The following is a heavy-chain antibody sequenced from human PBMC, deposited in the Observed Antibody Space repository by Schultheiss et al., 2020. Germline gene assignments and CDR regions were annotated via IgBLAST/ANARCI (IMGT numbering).Heavy chain of an antibody. Sequence: GESLKISCAASGFTFSSYAMHWVRQAPGKGLEWVAVISYDGSNKYYADSVKGRFTISRDNSKNTLYLQMNSLRAEDTAVYYCARDPDYYDSSGYDYGFDYWGQGTLVTVSS. D-gene: IGHD3-22*01. CDR2: ISYDGSNK. J-gene: IGHJ4*02. V-gene: IGHV3-30-3*01. CDR3: ARDPDYYDSSGYDYGFDY. CDR1: GFTFSSYA.